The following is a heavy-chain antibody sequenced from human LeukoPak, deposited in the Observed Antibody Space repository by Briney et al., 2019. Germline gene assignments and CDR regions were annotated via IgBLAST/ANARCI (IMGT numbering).Heavy chain of an antibody. J-gene: IGHJ4*02. D-gene: IGHD6-19*01. CDR2: ISWNSGSI. Sequence: SLRLSCAGSGFIFNNYAMHWVRQPPGKGLEWVSGISWNSGSIGYADSVKGRFTISRDNAKTSLYLQMNSLRVEDTAFYYCAKDNRRHYTSGPNPDSLHWGQGALVTVSS. V-gene: IGHV3-9*01. CDR3: AKDNRRHYTSGPNPDSLH. CDR1: GFIFNNYA.